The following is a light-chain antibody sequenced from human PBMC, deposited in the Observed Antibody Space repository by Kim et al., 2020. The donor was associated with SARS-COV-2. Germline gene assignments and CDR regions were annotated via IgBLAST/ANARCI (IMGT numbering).Light chain of an antibody. Sequence: DIQMTQSPSTLSASVGDRISITCRAGQSIYNWLAWYQQKPGKAPKLLIYKTSTLNTGVPSRFSGSGSATEFTLTISSLQPDDFATYYCQQYYDYWTFGQGTKVEIK. CDR1: QSIYNW. V-gene: IGKV1-5*03. CDR3: QQYYDYWT. J-gene: IGKJ1*01. CDR2: KTS.